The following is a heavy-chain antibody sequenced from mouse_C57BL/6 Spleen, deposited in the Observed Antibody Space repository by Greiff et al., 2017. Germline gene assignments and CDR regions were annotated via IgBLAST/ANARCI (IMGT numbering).Heavy chain of an antibody. CDR2: IDPNSGGT. Sequence: QVQLQQSGAELVKPGASVTLSCKASGYTFTSYWMHWVKQRPGRGLEWIGRIDPNSGGTNYNEKFKSKAKLTVDKPTSAAYMQISSLTSEDAAVYYCAGNYGSSYDCYAMDYWGQGTSVTVSS. J-gene: IGHJ4*01. CDR1: GYTFTSYW. D-gene: IGHD1-1*01. V-gene: IGHV1-72*01. CDR3: AGNYGSSYDCYAMDY.